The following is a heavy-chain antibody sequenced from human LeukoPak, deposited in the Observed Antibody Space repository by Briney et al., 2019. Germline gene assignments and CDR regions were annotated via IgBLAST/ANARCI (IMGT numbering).Heavy chain of an antibody. V-gene: IGHV3-23*01. CDR3: AKGPYYYDSSAYHYGAFDI. CDR2: ISGSGGST. Sequence: GGSLRLSCAASGFTFSSYAMSWVRQAPGKGLEWVSTISGSGGSTYHADSVKGRFTISRDNSKNTLYLQMNSLRAEDTAVYYCAKGPYYYDSSAYHYGAFDIWGQGTMVTVSS. D-gene: IGHD3-22*01. CDR1: GFTFSSYA. J-gene: IGHJ3*02.